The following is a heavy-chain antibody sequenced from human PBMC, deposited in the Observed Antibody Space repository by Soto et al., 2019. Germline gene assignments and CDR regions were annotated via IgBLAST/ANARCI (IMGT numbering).Heavy chain of an antibody. CDR2: IYYSGST. CDR1: GGSISSFP. J-gene: IGHJ4*02. CDR3: ATWEYSSELNDY. D-gene: IGHD6-19*01. Sequence: SETLSLTCTVPGGSISSFPWSWIRQPPGKGLEWIGYIYYSGSTNYNPSLKSRVTISVDTSKNQFSLKLSSVTAADTAVYYCATWEYSSELNDYWGQGTLIAVS. V-gene: IGHV4-59*08.